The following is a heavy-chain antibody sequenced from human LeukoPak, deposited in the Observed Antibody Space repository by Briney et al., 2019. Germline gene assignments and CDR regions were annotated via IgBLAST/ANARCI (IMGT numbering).Heavy chain of an antibody. Sequence: GGSLRLSCAASGFSFSSYAMSWVRQAPGEGLEWVSAISGSGGSAYYADSVKGRFTISRDNSKNTLYVQMNSLRAEDTAVYYCAKGEAVAGTSSWFDPWGQGTLVTVSS. CDR2: ISGSGGSA. V-gene: IGHV3-23*01. CDR3: AKGEAVAGTSSWFDP. D-gene: IGHD6-19*01. CDR1: GFSFSSYA. J-gene: IGHJ5*02.